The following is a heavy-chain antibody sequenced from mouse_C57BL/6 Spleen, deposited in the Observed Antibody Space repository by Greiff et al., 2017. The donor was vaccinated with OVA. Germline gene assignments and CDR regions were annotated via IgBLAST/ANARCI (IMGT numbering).Heavy chain of an antibody. J-gene: IGHJ1*03. CDR1: GYSFTGYY. CDR3: ARSDGYDWYFDV. V-gene: IGHV1-42*01. Sequence: EVQLQQSGPELVKPGASVKISCKASGYSFTGYYMNWVKQSPEKSLEWIGEINPSTGGTTYNQKFKAKATLTVDKSSSTAYMQLKSLTSEDSAVYYCARSDGYDWYFDVWGTGTTVTVSS. D-gene: IGHD2-2*01. CDR2: INPSTGGT.